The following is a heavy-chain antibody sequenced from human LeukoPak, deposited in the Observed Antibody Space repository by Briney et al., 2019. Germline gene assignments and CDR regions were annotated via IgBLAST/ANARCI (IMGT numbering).Heavy chain of an antibody. CDR2: INPSGGST. J-gene: IGHJ5*02. D-gene: IGHD6-6*01. V-gene: IGHV1-46*01. CDR3: ARETVEYSSSSSRFDP. CDR1: GYTFTSYY. Sequence: ASVNVSCKASGYTFTSYYMHWVRQAPGQGLEWMGIINPSGGSTSYAQKFQGRVTMTRDMSTSTVYMELSSLRSEDTAVYYCARETVEYSSSSSRFDPWGQGTLVTVSS.